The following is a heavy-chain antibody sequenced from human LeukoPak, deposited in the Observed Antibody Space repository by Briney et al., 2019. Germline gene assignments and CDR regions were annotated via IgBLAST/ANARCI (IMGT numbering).Heavy chain of an antibody. J-gene: IGHJ4*02. CDR3: TRLTDYNILTGYYSDY. CDR2: IDPSDSYT. Sequence: GESLKISCKGSGYSFSNYWISWVRQMPGKGLEWMGRIDPSDSYTKYSPSFHGHVTMSTDKSMTTAYLQWSSLKASDTAMYYCTRLTDYNILTGYYSDYWGQGTLVTVSS. V-gene: IGHV5-10-1*01. D-gene: IGHD3-9*01. CDR1: GYSFSNYW.